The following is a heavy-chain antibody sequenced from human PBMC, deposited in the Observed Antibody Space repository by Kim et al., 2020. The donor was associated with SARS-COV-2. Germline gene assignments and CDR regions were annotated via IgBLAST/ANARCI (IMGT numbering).Heavy chain of an antibody. Sequence: KCQGRVTMTRDTSTSTVYMELSSLRSEDTAVYYCARDLFSIAAPYYFDYWGQGTLVTVSS. D-gene: IGHD6-13*01. V-gene: IGHV1-46*01. J-gene: IGHJ4*02. CDR3: ARDLFSIAAPYYFDY.